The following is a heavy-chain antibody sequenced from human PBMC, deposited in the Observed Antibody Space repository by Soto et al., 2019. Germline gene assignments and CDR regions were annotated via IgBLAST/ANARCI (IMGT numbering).Heavy chain of an antibody. V-gene: IGHV4-34*01. CDR3: AREGSCSGGSCYVDY. CDR1: GGSFSGYY. D-gene: IGHD2-15*01. J-gene: IGHJ4*02. CDR2: INHSGST. Sequence: PSETLSLTCAVYGGSFSGYYWSWIRQPPGKGLEWIGEINHSGSTNYNPSLKSRVTISVDTSKNQFSLKLSSVTAADTAVYYCAREGSCSGGSCYVDYWGQGTLVTVSS.